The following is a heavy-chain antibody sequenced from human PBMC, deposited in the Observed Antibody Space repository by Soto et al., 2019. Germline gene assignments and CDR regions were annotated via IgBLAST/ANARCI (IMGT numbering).Heavy chain of an antibody. CDR2: ISGSGGST. V-gene: IGHV3-23*01. J-gene: IGHJ4*02. D-gene: IGHD5-12*01. Sequence: GGSLRLSCAASGFTFSSYAMSWVRQAPGKGLEWVSAISGSGGSTYYADSVKGRFTISRDNSKNTLYLQMNSLRAEDTAVYYCANHFDIVATIWPHYWGQGTLATVSS. CDR1: GFTFSSYA. CDR3: ANHFDIVATIWPHY.